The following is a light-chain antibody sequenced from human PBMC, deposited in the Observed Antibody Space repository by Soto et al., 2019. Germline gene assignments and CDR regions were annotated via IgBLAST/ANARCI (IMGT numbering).Light chain of an antibody. CDR2: WAS. J-gene: IGKJ2*01. CDR3: QQDYSAPYT. V-gene: IGKV4-1*01. CDR1: QTVLYSSNNKNY. Sequence: DIVMTQSPDSLAVSLGERATIKCESSQTVLYSSNNKNYLAWYQQKAGQPPKLLIYWASTRESGVPDRFSGSGSGTDFTLTISSLQAEDVAVYYCQQDYSAPYTFGQGTRLEIK.